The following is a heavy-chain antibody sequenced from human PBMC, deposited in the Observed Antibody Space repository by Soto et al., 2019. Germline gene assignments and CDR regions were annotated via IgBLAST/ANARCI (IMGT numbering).Heavy chain of an antibody. CDR2: IYYSGST. D-gene: IGHD2-15*01. V-gene: IGHV4-31*03. J-gene: IGHJ6*04. Sequence: SETLSLTCTVSGCSISRGGYYWSWIRQHPGKGLEWIGYIYYSGSTYYNPSLRSRVTISVDTSKNQFSLKLSSVTAADTAVYYCARVGRLGYCSGGSCPLDVWGKGTTVTVSS. CDR3: ARVGRLGYCSGGSCPLDV. CDR1: GCSISRGGYY.